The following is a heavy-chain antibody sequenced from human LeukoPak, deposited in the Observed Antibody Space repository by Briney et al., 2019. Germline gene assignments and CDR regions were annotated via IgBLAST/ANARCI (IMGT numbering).Heavy chain of an antibody. CDR3: ARDQVYAFWSGRFDYFYYYMDV. Sequence: GSLRLSCAASGFTFNSYWMSWVRQAPGKGLEWVANIKQDESEKYYVDSVKGRFTISRDNAKNSLYLQMNSLRAEDTAVYYCARDQVYAFWSGRFDYFYYYMDVWGKGTTVTVSS. CDR2: IKQDESEK. CDR1: GFTFNSYW. D-gene: IGHD3-3*01. V-gene: IGHV3-7*01. J-gene: IGHJ6*03.